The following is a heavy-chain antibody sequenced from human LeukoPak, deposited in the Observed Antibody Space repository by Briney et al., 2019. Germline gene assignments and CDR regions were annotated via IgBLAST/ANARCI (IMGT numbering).Heavy chain of an antibody. CDR2: VRQDGSDK. J-gene: IGHJ5*02. Sequence: PGGSLRLSCAASGFTFTSCWMSWVRQAPGKGLEWVANVRQDGSDKYYVDSVKGRFTISRDNAKNSLCLQMNSLRAEDTAVYYCARDNTIFGVAHINHWGQGTLVTVSS. CDR3: ARDNTIFGVAHINH. V-gene: IGHV3-7*01. D-gene: IGHD3-3*01. CDR1: GFTFTSCW.